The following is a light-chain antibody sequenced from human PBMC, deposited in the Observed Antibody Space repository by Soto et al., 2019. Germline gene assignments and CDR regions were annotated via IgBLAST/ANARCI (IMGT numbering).Light chain of an antibody. J-gene: IGLJ1*01. CDR3: CSYAATSTFANYV. V-gene: IGLV2-23*02. CDR1: SSDIGNYNL. CDR2: EVT. Sequence: QPVLTQPASVSGSPGQSITISCTGTSSDIGNYNLVSWYQQHPGKAPQLMIYEVTKRPSRISNRFSGSKSGNTASLTISGLQTEDEADYYCCSYAATSTFANYVFGTGTKLTVL.